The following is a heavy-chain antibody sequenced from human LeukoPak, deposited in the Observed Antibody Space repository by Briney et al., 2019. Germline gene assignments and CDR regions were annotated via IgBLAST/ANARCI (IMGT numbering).Heavy chain of an antibody. CDR3: ARRRRIVATYDY. J-gene: IGHJ4*02. D-gene: IGHD5-12*01. Sequence: SETLSLTCTVSGGSISSSSYYWGWIRQPPGKGLEWIGSIYYSGSTYYNPSLKSRVTISVDTSKNQFSLKPSSVTAADTAVYYCARRRRIVATYDYWGQGTLVTVSS. V-gene: IGHV4-39*01. CDR1: GGSISSSSYY. CDR2: IYYSGST.